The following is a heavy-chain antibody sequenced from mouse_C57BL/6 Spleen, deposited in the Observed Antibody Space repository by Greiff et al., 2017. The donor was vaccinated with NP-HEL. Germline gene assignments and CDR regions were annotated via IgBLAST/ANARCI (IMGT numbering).Heavy chain of an antibody. D-gene: IGHD2-1*01. CDR1: GYTFTDYE. CDR3: TRTYCNYVWFAY. J-gene: IGHJ3*01. CDR2: IDPENGGT. V-gene: IGHV1-15*01. Sequence: VQLQQSGAELVRPGASVTLSCKASGYTFTDYEMHWVKQTPVHGLEWIGAIDPENGGTAYNQKFKGKAILTADKSSSTAYMELRSLTSEDSAVYYCTRTYCNYVWFAYWGQGTLVTVSA.